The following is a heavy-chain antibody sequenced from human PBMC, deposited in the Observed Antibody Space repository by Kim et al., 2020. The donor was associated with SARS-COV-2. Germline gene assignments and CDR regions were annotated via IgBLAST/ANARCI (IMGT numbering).Heavy chain of an antibody. CDR1: GGSISSYY. CDR3: ARDGQQWLSHWYFDL. Sequence: SETLSLTCTVSGGSISSYYWSWIRQPPGKGLEWIGYIYYSGSTNYNPSLKSRVTISVDTSKNQFSLKLSSVTAADTAVYYCARDGQQWLSHWYFDLWGRG. D-gene: IGHD6-19*01. CDR2: IYYSGST. J-gene: IGHJ2*01. V-gene: IGHV4-59*01.